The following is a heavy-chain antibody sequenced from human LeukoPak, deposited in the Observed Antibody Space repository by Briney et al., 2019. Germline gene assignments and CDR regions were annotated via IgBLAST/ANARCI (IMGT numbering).Heavy chain of an antibody. Sequence: GESLKISCKGSGYTFTSYYMHWVRQAPGQGLEWMGIINPSGGSTSYAQKFQGRVTMTRDTSTSTVYMELSSLRSDDTAVYYCTLAASLDYWGQGTLVTVSS. J-gene: IGHJ4*02. CDR2: INPSGGST. D-gene: IGHD6-6*01. V-gene: IGHV1-46*01. CDR1: GYTFTSYY. CDR3: TLAASLDY.